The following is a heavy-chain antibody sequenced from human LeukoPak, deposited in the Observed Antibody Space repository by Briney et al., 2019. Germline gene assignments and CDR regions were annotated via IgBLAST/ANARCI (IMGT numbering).Heavy chain of an antibody. CDR1: EFTFSGYW. V-gene: IGHV3-74*01. D-gene: IGHD6-19*01. CDR2: INSDGSST. CDR3: ARAPRYSSGWYFDY. Sequence: GGSLRLSCAASEFTFSGYWMLWVRQPPGKGLMWVSLINSDGSSTRYADSVKGRFTISRDNAKNTLYLQMSSLRAEDTAVYYCARAPRYSSGWYFDYWGQGTLVTVSS. J-gene: IGHJ4*02.